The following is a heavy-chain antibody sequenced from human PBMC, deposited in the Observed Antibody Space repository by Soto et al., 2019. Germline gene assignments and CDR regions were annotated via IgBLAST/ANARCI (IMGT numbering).Heavy chain of an antibody. V-gene: IGHV1-3*01. D-gene: IGHD7-27*01. J-gene: IGHJ3*02. CDR1: GYTFTSYA. Sequence: ASVKVSCKASGYTFTSYAMHWVRQAPGQRLEWMGWINAGNGNTKYSQKFQGRVTITRDTPASTAYMELSSLRSEDTAVYYCARDLGRADDAFDIWGQGTMVTVSS. CDR3: ARDLGRADDAFDI. CDR2: INAGNGNT.